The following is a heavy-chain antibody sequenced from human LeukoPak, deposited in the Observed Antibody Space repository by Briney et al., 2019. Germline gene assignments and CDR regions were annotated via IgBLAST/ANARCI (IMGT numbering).Heavy chain of an antibody. CDR3: AKGAYYHGSGRCFDY. CDR1: GFTFSSYA. Sequence: GGSLRLSCAASGFTFSSYAVNWVRQAPGKGLEWVSAISGSGGATYYADSVKGRFTMSRDNSKNTLYLQMNSLRAEDTAVYYCAKGAYYHGSGRCFDYWGQGTLVTVSS. D-gene: IGHD3-10*01. V-gene: IGHV3-23*01. CDR2: ISGSGGAT. J-gene: IGHJ4*02.